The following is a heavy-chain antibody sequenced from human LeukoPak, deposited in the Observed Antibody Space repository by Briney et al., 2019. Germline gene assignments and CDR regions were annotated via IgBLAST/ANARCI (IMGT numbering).Heavy chain of an antibody. D-gene: IGHD5-18*01. J-gene: IGHJ4*02. CDR1: GGSFSSGSYY. CDR2: IYYSGST. CDR3: ARSGYSYGNPPYFDY. V-gene: IGHV4-61*01. Sequence: SETLSLTCTLSGGSFSSGSYYWRWIRQPPGKGLEWIGYIYYSGSTNYNPSLKSRVTISVDTSKNQFSLKLSSVTAADTAVYYCARSGYSYGNPPYFDYWGQGTLVTVSS.